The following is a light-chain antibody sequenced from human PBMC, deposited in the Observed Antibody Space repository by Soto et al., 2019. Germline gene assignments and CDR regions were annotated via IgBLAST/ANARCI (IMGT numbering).Light chain of an antibody. J-gene: IGKJ1*01. V-gene: IGKV1-5*01. CDR2: EAS. CDR3: HFYNSYSWT. CDR1: QFISTW. Sequence: DIQMTQSPSTLSASVGDRVTITCRANQFISTWVAWFQQKPGKAPRLLIHEASALESGVPSRFRGSGSGTEFTLSISSLQRDDFATYYCHFYNSYSWTFGQGTKVEI.